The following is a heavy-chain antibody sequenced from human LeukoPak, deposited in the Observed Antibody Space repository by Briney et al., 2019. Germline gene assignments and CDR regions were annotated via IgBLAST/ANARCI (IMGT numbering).Heavy chain of an antibody. V-gene: IGHV4-38-2*02. CDR1: GYSISSGYY. D-gene: IGHD2-15*01. CDR3: ARDSNVVGAPFDY. Sequence: SETLSLTCTVSGYSISSGYYWGWIRQPPGKGLEWIGSINHSGSTYYNPSLKSRVTISVDTSKNQFSLKLSSVTAADTAVYYCARDSNVVGAPFDYWGQGTLVTVSS. CDR2: INHSGST. J-gene: IGHJ4*02.